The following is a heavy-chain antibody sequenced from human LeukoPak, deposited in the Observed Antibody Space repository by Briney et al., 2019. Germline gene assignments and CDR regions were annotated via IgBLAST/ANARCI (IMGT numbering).Heavy chain of an antibody. D-gene: IGHD6-13*01. CDR3: AREGGSSWYGIDY. Sequence: SETLSLTCTVSGGSISSYYWSWIRQPPGKGLEWIGYIYYSGSTNYNPSLKSRVTISVDTSKNQFSLRLSSVTAADTAVYYCAREGGSSWYGIDYWGQGTLVTVSS. CDR1: GGSISSYY. CDR2: IYYSGST. V-gene: IGHV4-59*01. J-gene: IGHJ4*02.